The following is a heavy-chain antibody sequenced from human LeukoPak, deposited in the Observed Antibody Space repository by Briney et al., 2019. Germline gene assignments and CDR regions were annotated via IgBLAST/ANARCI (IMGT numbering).Heavy chain of an antibody. V-gene: IGHV3-7*01. J-gene: IGHJ4*02. D-gene: IGHD6-19*01. CDR2: IKQDGSEK. CDR3: ARYSSGWYPYYFDY. Sequence: GGSLRLSCAGSGFTFSSYWMSWVRQAPGKGLEWVANIKQDGSEKYYVDSVKGRFTISRDNAKNSLYLQMNSLRAEDTAVYYCARYSSGWYPYYFDYWGQGTLVTVSS. CDR1: GFTFSSYW.